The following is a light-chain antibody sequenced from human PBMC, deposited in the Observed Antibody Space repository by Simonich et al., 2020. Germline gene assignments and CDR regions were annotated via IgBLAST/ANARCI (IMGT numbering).Light chain of an antibody. Sequence: DIVMTPSPDSLAVSLGEWATITCKSSQSVLYSSNNKNYLAWYQQKPVQPPKLLISWASTRESGVPDRVSGSGSGTDLTLTISSLQAEDVAVYYCQQYYSTPRTFGQGTKVEIK. V-gene: IGKV4-1*01. CDR3: QQYYSTPRT. J-gene: IGKJ1*01. CDR1: QSVLYSSNNKNY. CDR2: WAS.